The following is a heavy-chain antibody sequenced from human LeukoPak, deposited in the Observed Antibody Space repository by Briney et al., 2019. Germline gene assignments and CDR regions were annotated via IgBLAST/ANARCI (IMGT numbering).Heavy chain of an antibody. V-gene: IGHV3-7*01. J-gene: IGHJ4*02. D-gene: IGHD3-10*01. CDR3: RRVISGAIDY. Sequence: PGGSLRLSCAASGFTFSAHSMTWVRQAPGKGLEWVANIHIDGSATFYVALVKGRFTIYRDNADNAMYLQMNSLRGVYTAVDYCRRVISGAIDYWGQGTLVTVSS. CDR1: GFTFSAHS. CDR2: IHIDGSAT.